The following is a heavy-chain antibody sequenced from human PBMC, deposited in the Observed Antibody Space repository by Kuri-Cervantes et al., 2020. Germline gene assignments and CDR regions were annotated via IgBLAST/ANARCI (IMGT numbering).Heavy chain of an antibody. V-gene: IGHV4-34*01. CDR3: TRAKTARGWFDP. D-gene: IGHD6-6*01. Sequence: LSLTCAVYGGSFSGYYWSWIRQPPGKGLEWIGEINHSGSTNYNPSLKSRVTISVDTSKNQFSLKLSSITAADTAVCYCTRAKTARGWFDPWGQGTLVTVSS. J-gene: IGHJ5*02. CDR2: INHSGST. CDR1: GGSFSGYY.